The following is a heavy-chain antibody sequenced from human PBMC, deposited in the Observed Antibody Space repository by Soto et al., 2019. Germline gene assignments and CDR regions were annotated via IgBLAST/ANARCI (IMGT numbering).Heavy chain of an antibody. CDR3: VKDCGGDDSGTD. CDR1: GFIFRGSL. D-gene: IGHD2-21*01. J-gene: IGHJ4*02. CDR2: IGGSGETT. Sequence: GGSLRLSCAAYGFIFRGSLMCWVRQAPGKGLEWVSTIGGSGETTYYAESVKGRFTISRDNAKNTMYLQMKSLRGDDTALYYCVKDCGGDDSGTDWGQGTRVTVSS. V-gene: IGHV3-23*01.